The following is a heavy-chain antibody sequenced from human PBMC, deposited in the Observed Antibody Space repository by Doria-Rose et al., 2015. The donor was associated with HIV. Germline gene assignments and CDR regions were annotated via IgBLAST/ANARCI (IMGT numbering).Heavy chain of an antibody. CDR1: GGSFSGYY. CDR3: ARGLLRGGWNDVDYYYGMDV. CDR2: INHSGST. D-gene: IGHD1-1*01. Sequence: QVQLQQWDAGLVEPSETLSLTCAVFGGSFSGYYWSWIRQPPGQGLEWNGEINHSGSTNYKTSLKSRVNISLDTSKNLFSLKLSSVTAADTAVYYCARGLLRGGWNDVDYYYGMDVWGQGTTVTVSS. V-gene: IGHV4-34*01. J-gene: IGHJ6*02.